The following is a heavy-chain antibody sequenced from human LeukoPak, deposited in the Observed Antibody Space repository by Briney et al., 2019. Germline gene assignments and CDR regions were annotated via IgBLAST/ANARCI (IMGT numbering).Heavy chain of an antibody. J-gene: IGHJ3*02. D-gene: IGHD6-19*01. CDR1: GFTFSSYW. CDR3: ARDPGIAVAGPSDAFDI. V-gene: IGHV3-74*01. CDR2: IASDGSST. Sequence: GGSLRLSCAASGFTFSSYWMNWVRQAPGKGLVWVSRIASDGSSTTYADSVKGRFTISRDNAKNTLYLQMNSLRAEDTAVYYCARDPGIAVAGPSDAFDIWGQGTMVTVSS.